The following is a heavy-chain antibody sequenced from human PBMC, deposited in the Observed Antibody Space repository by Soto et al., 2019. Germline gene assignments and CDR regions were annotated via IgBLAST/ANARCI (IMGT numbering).Heavy chain of an antibody. Sequence: QVQLQESGPGLVKPSQTLSLTCTVSGGSISSGSFYCSWIRQHPGKGLEWIGYIYYSGYTYYNPSLKGRVTLSVDTSKNQFSLKLSSVTAADTAVYYCAAHAEGTAYWGQGTLVTVSS. CDR1: GGSISSGSFY. D-gene: IGHD1-1*01. V-gene: IGHV4-31*03. J-gene: IGHJ4*02. CDR2: IYYSGYT. CDR3: AAHAEGTAY.